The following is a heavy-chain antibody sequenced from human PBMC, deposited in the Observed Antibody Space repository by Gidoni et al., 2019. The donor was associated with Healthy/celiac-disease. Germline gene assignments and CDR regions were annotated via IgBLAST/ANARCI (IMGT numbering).Heavy chain of an antibody. CDR3: ATPYRNYSSGYYRNWFDP. CDR2: FDPEDGET. CDR1: GYTLPALS. J-gene: IGHJ5*02. Sequence: QVQLVQSGAEVKKPGASVKVSCKVSGYTLPALSMHWVRQAPGNDLEWKGGFDPEDGETIYAQKFQGRVTMTEDTSTYTAYKELSSLRSEDTAVYYCATPYRNYSSGYYRNWFDPWGQGTLVTVSS. V-gene: IGHV1-24*01. D-gene: IGHD3-22*01.